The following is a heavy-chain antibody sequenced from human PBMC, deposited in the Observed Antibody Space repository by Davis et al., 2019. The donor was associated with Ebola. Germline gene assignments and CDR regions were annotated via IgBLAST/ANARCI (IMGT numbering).Heavy chain of an antibody. CDR3: ARERYCSSTSCYGWFDP. D-gene: IGHD2-2*01. CDR2: INHSGST. J-gene: IGHJ5*02. Sequence: SETLSLTCAVYGGSFSGYYWSWIRQPPGKGLEWIGEINHSGSTNYNPSLKSRVTISVDRSKNQFSLKLSSVTAADTAVYYCARERYCSSTSCYGWFDPWGQGTLFTVSS. CDR1: GGSFSGYY. V-gene: IGHV4-34*01.